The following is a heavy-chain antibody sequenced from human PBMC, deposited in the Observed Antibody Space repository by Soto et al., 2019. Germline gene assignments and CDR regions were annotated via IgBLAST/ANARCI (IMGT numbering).Heavy chain of an antibody. V-gene: IGHV4-4*07. J-gene: IGHJ4*02. CDR1: GGSISYYH. CDR2: IYSSGST. CDR3: ARARFGEVLLFDY. Sequence: SETLSLTCTVSGGSISYYHWSWIRQPAGKGLEWIGRIYSSGSTNYNPSLKSRVTMSVDTSKNQFSLKLNSVTAADTAVYYCARARFGEVLLFDYWGQGTMVTVYS. D-gene: IGHD3-10*01.